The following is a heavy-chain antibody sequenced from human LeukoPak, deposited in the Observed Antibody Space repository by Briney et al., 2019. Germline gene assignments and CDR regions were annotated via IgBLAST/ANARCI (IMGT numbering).Heavy chain of an antibody. CDR1: GYTFTGYY. D-gene: IGHD3-3*01. CDR2: INPNSGGT. V-gene: IGHV1-2*02. J-gene: IGHJ6*03. Sequence: GASVKVSCKASGYTFTGYYMHWVRQAPGQGLEWMGWINPNSGGTKYAQKFQGRVTMTRDTSISTAYMELSSLTSDDTAVYYCARQGSYYDFWSGYRDEYYYYMDVWGKGTTVTVSS. CDR3: ARQGSYYDFWSGYRDEYYYYMDV.